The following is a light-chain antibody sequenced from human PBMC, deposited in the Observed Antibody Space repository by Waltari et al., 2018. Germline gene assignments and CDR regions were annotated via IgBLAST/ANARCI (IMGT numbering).Light chain of an antibody. CDR2: EVS. J-gene: IGLJ3*02. CDR1: SNDVGAYNY. CDR3: NSYTSTSTRVV. V-gene: IGLV2-14*01. Sequence: QSALTQPASVSGSPGQSITISCTGTSNDVGAYNYVSWYKQHPGKAPKLMIYEVSNRPSGVSSRCSGSKSGNTASLTSSGLQAEDEADYYCNSYTSTSTRVVFGGGTKLTVL.